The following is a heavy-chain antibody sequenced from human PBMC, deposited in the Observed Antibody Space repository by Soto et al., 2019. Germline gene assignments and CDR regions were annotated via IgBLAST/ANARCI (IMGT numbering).Heavy chain of an antibody. CDR1: GVLFSVEA. CDR3: AKDSPVSGNYQDLDY. V-gene: IGHV3-23*01. J-gene: IGHJ4*02. D-gene: IGHD1-26*01. Sequence: XGGLRNSCADSGVLFSVEAITWVRQARRKGLEWVSALTPGGETTYHIDSVKGRFTISRDNAKNTLYLQMNSLTDADTAVYYCAKDSPVSGNYQDLDYWGQGTLVTVSS. CDR2: LTPGGETT.